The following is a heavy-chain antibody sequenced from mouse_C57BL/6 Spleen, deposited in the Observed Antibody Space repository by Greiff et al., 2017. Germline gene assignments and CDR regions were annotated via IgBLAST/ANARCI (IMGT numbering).Heavy chain of an antibody. CDR3: PKQGERHYFDY. CDR2: IWGDGST. Sequence: VQVVESGPGLVAPSQSLSITCTVSGFSLTSYGVSWVRQPPGKGLEWLGVIWGDGSTNHYSALISRLSISKDNSKCQVFFILNSLQADYTATYYCPKQGERHYFDYWGKGTTLTVSS. J-gene: IGHJ2*01. CDR1: GFSLTSYG. V-gene: IGHV2-3*01.